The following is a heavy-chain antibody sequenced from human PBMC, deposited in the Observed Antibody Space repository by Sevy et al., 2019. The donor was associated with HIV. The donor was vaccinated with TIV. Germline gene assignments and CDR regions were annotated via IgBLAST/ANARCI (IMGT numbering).Heavy chain of an antibody. CDR3: ATGRDYGSGSYDY. CDR2: ILYEGINK. Sequence: GGSLRLSCVASGFSFDRYGMHWIRQAPGKGLEWVAVILYEGINKDYGDSVRGRFTISRDNSKNTQYLEMNNLRVDDTAVYDCATGRDYGSGSYDYWGQGTLVTVSS. D-gene: IGHD3-10*01. CDR1: GFSFDRYG. J-gene: IGHJ4*02. V-gene: IGHV3-33*03.